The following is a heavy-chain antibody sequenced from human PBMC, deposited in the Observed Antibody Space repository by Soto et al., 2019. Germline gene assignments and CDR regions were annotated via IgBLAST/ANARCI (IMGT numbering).Heavy chain of an antibody. CDR3: ARGSITIFGVVLMDV. Sequence: GASVKVSCKASGYTFTGYYMHWVRQAPGRGLEWMGWINPNSGGTNYAQKFQGWVTMTRDTSISTAYMELSRLRSDDTAVYYCARGSITIFGVVLMDVWGKGTTVTVSS. V-gene: IGHV1-2*04. CDR2: INPNSGGT. CDR1: GYTFTGYY. D-gene: IGHD3-3*01. J-gene: IGHJ6*04.